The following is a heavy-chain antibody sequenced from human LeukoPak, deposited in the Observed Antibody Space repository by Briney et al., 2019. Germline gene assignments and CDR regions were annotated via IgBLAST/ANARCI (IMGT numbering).Heavy chain of an antibody. CDR3: ARIPVGATGFGY. J-gene: IGHJ4*02. Sequence: ASVKVSCKSSGYTFTGYYIHWVRQAPGQGLEWVGWINPSSGGTSYAQNFQGRVTMTRDTSISTAYMELSRLRSDDTAVYYCARIPVGATGFGYWGQGTLVTVSS. CDR1: GYTFTGYY. CDR2: INPSSGGT. D-gene: IGHD1-26*01. V-gene: IGHV1-2*02.